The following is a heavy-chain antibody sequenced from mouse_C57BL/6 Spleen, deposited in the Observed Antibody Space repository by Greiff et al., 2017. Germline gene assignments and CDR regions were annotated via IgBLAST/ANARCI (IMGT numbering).Heavy chain of an antibody. V-gene: IGHV2-5*01. CDR3: AKTYGSSPYYAMDY. CDR1: GFSLTSYG. CDR2: IWRGGST. J-gene: IGHJ4*01. D-gene: IGHD1-1*01. Sequence: VQLQQSGPGLVQPSQSLSITCTVSGFSLTSYGVHWVRQSPGKGLEWLGVIWRGGSTDYNAAFMSRLSITKDNSKSQVFFKMNSLQADDTAIYYCAKTYGSSPYYAMDYWGQGTSVTVSS.